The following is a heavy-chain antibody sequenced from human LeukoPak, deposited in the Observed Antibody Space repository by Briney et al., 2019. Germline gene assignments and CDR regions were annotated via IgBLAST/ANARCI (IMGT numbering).Heavy chain of an antibody. D-gene: IGHD6-19*01. CDR2: IYYSGST. V-gene: IGHV4-30-4*01. J-gene: IGHJ6*02. CDR3: ARDRSSGWLRASGYGLDV. Sequence: SQTLSLTCTVSGGSISSGDYYWSWIRQPPGKGLEWIGYIYYSGSTNYNPSLKSRVTISVDTSKNQFSLKLSSVTAADTAVYYCARDRSSGWLRASGYGLDVWGQGTTVTVSS. CDR1: GGSISSGDYY.